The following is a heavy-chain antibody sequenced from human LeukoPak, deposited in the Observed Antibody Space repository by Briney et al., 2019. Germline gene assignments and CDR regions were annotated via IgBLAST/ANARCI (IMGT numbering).Heavy chain of an antibody. CDR1: GGSFSGYY. Sequence: PSETLSLTCAVYGGSFSGYYWSWIRQPPGEGLEWIGEINHSGSTNYNPSLKSRVTISVDTSKNQFSLKLSSVTAADTAVYYCARSFYGDYEMGNNWFDPWGQGTLVTVSS. D-gene: IGHD4-17*01. V-gene: IGHV4-34*01. J-gene: IGHJ5*02. CDR3: ARSFYGDYEMGNNWFDP. CDR2: INHSGST.